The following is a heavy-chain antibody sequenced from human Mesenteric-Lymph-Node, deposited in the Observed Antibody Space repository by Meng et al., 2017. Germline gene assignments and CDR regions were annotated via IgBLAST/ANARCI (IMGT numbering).Heavy chain of an antibody. CDR1: GFTFTSNS. CDR3: AKEPQMVVTAILYFQH. CDR2: ISRSSTYI. Sequence: GESLKISCAASGFTFTSNSMHWVRQAPGRGLEWVSSISRSSTYIYYADSVKGRFTISRDNAKNSLYLQLNSLRAEDTAVYYCAKEPQMVVTAILYFQHWGQGTLVTVSS. V-gene: IGHV3-21*06. D-gene: IGHD2-21*02. J-gene: IGHJ1*01.